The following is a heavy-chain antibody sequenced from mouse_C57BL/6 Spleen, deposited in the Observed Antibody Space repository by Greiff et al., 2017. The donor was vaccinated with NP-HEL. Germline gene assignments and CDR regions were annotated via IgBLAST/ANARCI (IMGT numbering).Heavy chain of an antibody. CDR1: GYSFTGYY. CDR2: INPSTGGT. V-gene: IGHV1-42*01. D-gene: IGHD2-3*01. J-gene: IGHJ3*01. Sequence: VQLQQSGPELVKPGASVKISCKASGYSFTGYYMNWVKQSPEKSLEWIGEINPSTGGTTYNQKFKAKATLTVDKSSSTAYMQLKSLTSEDSAVYYCARGDGYWAYWGQGTLVTVSA. CDR3: ARGDGYWAY.